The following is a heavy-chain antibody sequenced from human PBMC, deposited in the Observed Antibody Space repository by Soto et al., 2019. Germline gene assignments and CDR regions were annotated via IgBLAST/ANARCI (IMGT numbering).Heavy chain of an antibody. V-gene: IGHV3-9*01. J-gene: IGHJ2*01. CDR1: GFTFDDYA. CDR3: AKGRSSVVTTYWYFDL. Sequence: EVQLVESGGGLVQPGRSLRLSCAASGFTFDDYAMHWVRQAPGKGLEWVSGISWNSGSIGYADSVKGRFTISRDNAKNSPYLQMNSLRAEDTALYYCAKGRSSVVTTYWYFDLWGRGTLVTVSS. CDR2: ISWNSGSI. D-gene: IGHD4-4*01.